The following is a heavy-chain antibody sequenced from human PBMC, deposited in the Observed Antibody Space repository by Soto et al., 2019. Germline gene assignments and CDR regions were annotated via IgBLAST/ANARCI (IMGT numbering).Heavy chain of an antibody. V-gene: IGHV3-74*01. CDR1: GFIFSSHW. Sequence: GESLKISCAASGFIFSSHWMHWVRQAPGKGLVGVSHIGPDGSNIWEADSVQGRFTISRDNARNRLYLQMNSLRDEDTAIYYCVRDNNWSFDYWGQGILVTVSS. CDR2: IGPDGSNI. CDR3: VRDNNWSFDY. J-gene: IGHJ4*02. D-gene: IGHD1-1*01.